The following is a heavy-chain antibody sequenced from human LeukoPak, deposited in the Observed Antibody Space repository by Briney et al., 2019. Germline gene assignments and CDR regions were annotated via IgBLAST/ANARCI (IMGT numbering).Heavy chain of an antibody. J-gene: IGHJ5*02. V-gene: IGHV4-59*01. Sequence: SETLSLTCTVSGGSISTYYWSWIRQPPGKGLEWIGYIYYTGSTSYNPSLKSRVTMSLDASKNQFSLELNSVAPADTAVYYCARGGNYWPQWWFDPWGRGTLVSVSS. D-gene: IGHD1-26*01. CDR3: ARGGNYWPQWWFDP. CDR2: IYYTGST. CDR1: GGSISTYY.